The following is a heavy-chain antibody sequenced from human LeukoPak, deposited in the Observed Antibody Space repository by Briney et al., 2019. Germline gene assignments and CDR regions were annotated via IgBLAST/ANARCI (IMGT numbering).Heavy chain of an antibody. D-gene: IGHD6-13*01. Sequence: GGSLRLSCAASGFTFSDYYMSWIRQAPGKGLEWVSYIRSSGSTIYYADSVKGRFTISRDNAKNSLYLQMNSLRAEDTAVYYCARDRLAAAGMLDYWGQGTLVTVSS. V-gene: IGHV3-11*04. J-gene: IGHJ4*02. CDR1: GFTFSDYY. CDR2: IRSSGSTI. CDR3: ARDRLAAAGMLDY.